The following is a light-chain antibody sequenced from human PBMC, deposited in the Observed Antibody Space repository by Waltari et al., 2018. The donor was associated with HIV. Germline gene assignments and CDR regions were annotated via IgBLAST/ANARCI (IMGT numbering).Light chain of an antibody. CDR2: SDS. J-gene: IGLJ3*02. CDR3: QLRESNRHHWV. Sequence: SKVLTQPPSVSVAPGKTARISCGGDDVGSKSVYWYQQKAGQPPVLVLHSDSDRPSGIPERFSGSTSDNTATLTISRVEAGDEADYYCQLRESNRHHWVFGGGTKLTVL. V-gene: IGLV3-21*01. CDR1: DVGSKS.